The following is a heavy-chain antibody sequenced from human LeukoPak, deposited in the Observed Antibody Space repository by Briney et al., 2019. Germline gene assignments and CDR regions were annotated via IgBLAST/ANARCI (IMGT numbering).Heavy chain of an antibody. CDR1: GYTFSDYY. CDR3: ARPSSCGAGCYYYFDY. V-gene: IGHV1-2*02. Sequence: GASVKVSCKASGYTFSDYYIHWLRQAPGHGLEWMGWIKPNGGVTNYARNFQGRITMTRDTSISIAFMELSSLRSDDTAVYYCARPSSCGAGCYYYFDYWGQGTLVTVSS. J-gene: IGHJ4*02. CDR2: IKPNGGVT. D-gene: IGHD2-21*02.